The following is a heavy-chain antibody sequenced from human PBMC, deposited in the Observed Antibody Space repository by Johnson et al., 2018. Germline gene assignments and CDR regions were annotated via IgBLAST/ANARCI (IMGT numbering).Heavy chain of an antibody. Sequence: QVQLQESGPGLVKPSETLSLTCSVSGGSISGYYWSWVRQPPGKGLEWIGYSGSTDYNPSLKSRITISVDRAKSQFSLKLRSVTAADTAGYYCARSPTDVLTGYSYMDVWGKGTTVSVSS. V-gene: IGHV4-59*01. J-gene: IGHJ6*03. CDR2: YSGST. D-gene: IGHD3-9*01. CDR3: ARSPTDVLTGYSYMDV. CDR1: GGSISGYY.